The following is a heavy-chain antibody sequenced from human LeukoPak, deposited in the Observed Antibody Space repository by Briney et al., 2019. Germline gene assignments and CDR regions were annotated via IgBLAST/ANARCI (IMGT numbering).Heavy chain of an antibody. CDR1: VGSISSSSYY. D-gene: IGHD1-14*01. CDR2: IYHSGST. J-gene: IGHJ4*02. V-gene: IGHV4-39*07. CDR3: ARDRNRFDY. Sequence: SETLSLTCTVSVGSISSSSYYWGWIRQPPGKGLGWLGSIYHSGSTYYNPSLKSRSTISVDTSKNQFSLKLSSVTAADKAVYYCARDRNRFDYWGQGILVTASS.